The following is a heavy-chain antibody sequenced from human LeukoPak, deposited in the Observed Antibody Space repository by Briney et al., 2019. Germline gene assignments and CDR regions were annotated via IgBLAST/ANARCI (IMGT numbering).Heavy chain of an antibody. V-gene: IGHV3-30*18. J-gene: IGHJ4*02. CDR1: GFTFSTYG. D-gene: IGHD3-22*01. CDR3: AKGDSGYYTFFDY. CDR2: ISYDGSNK. Sequence: RRSLRLSCAASGFTFSTYGMHWVRQAPGKGLEWVAVISYDGSNKYYADSVRGRFTISRDNSKNTLYLQMNSLRAEDTALYYCAKGDSGYYTFFDYWGQGTLVTVSS.